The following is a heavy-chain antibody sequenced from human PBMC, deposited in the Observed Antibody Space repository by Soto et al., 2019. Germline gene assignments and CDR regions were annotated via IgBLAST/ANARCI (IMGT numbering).Heavy chain of an antibody. V-gene: IGHV3-33*01. CDR1: GFTFSNFG. CDR3: ARDPGQDEAMDY. J-gene: IGHJ4*02. Sequence: QVQVVESGGGVVQPGRSLRLSCVASGFTFSNFGMHWVRQAPGKGLEWVAVIWQDGKNKYYADSAEGRFTVSRDNSKNTLYRQMNSLTSADTAVYYCARDPGQDEAMDYWGQGTLVTVSS. CDR2: IWQDGKNK.